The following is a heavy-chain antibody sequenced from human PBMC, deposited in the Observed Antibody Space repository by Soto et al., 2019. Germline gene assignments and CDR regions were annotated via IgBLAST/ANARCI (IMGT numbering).Heavy chain of an antibody. J-gene: IGHJ4*02. V-gene: IGHV4-30-2*01. CDR3: ASAVVGGYYDY. Sequence: QLQLQESGSGLVKPSQTLSLTCAVSGGSISSGGYSWSWIRQPPGKGLEWIGYIYHSGSTYYNPSLKSQVTISVDRTQEQFSLKLGSVTAADTAGDYCASAVVGGYYDYWGQGTLVTVSS. CDR2: IYHSGST. D-gene: IGHD2-15*01. CDR1: GGSISSGGYS.